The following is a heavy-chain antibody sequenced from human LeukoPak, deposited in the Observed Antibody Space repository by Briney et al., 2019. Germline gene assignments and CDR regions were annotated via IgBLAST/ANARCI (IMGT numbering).Heavy chain of an antibody. D-gene: IGHD6-19*01. Sequence: SETLSLTCTVSGDSISTSFWSWIRQPAGKGLEWIGHIYTSGNTNYNPSLKSRVTMSLDTSKNQFSLKLNSVTAADTAVYYCARDSGSGWYYFDYWGQGTLVTVSS. CDR3: ARDSGSGWYYFDY. V-gene: IGHV4-4*07. CDR2: IYTSGNT. J-gene: IGHJ4*02. CDR1: GDSISTSF.